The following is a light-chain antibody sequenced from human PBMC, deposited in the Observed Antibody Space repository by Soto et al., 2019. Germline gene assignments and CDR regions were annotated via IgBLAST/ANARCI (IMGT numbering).Light chain of an antibody. CDR1: SSDVGGYNY. Sequence: QSVLTQPASVSGSPGQSITISCTGASSDVGGYNYVSWYQQHPGKAPKLMIYEVSNRPSGVSNRFSGSKSGNTASLTISGLQAEDEADYYCSSSTSSSKNVFGNGTKLTV. J-gene: IGLJ1*01. CDR3: SSSTSSSKNV. CDR2: EVS. V-gene: IGLV2-14*01.